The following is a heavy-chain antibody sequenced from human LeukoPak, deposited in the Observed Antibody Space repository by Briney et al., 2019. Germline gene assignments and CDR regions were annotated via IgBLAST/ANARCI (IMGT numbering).Heavy chain of an antibody. V-gene: IGHV5-51*01. Sequence: RGESLKISCKASGYSFTNYWIVWVRQMPGKGLEWMGIICPGDSDTRYSPSFQGQVTISADKSTRTACLQWSSLKVSDTAMYYCARQDHGSGIEQDHWGQGTLVTVSS. D-gene: IGHD3-10*01. CDR2: ICPGDSDT. J-gene: IGHJ4*02. CDR3: ARQDHGSGIEQDH. CDR1: GYSFTNYW.